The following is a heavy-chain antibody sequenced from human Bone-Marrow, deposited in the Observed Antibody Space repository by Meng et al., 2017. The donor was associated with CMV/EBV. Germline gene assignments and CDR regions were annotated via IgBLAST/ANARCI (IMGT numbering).Heavy chain of an antibody. Sequence: SVKVSCKASGYTFTSYAISWVRQAPGQGLEWMGGIIPIFGTANYAQKFQGRVTITTDESTSTAYMELSSLRSEDTAVYYCARANSSSWEPEDYYNYGMDVWGQGTTDTVSS. V-gene: IGHV1-69*05. J-gene: IGHJ6*02. CDR1: GYTFTSYA. D-gene: IGHD6-13*01. CDR3: ARANSSSWEPEDYYNYGMDV. CDR2: IIPIFGTA.